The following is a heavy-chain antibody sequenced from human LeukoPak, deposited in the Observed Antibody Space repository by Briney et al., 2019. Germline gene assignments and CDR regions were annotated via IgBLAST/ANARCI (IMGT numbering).Heavy chain of an antibody. CDR2: IYSSENT. V-gene: IGHV4-4*09. CDR3: ARFHSGPSGWYVLWYFDL. Sequence: SETLSLTCTVSGGSVSSYYWSWIRQPPGKGLEWIGYIYSSENTKYNSSLESRVTMSVDTSKNQFSLKLSSVTAADTAVYYCARFHSGPSGWYVLWYFDLWGRGTLVTVSS. D-gene: IGHD6-19*01. CDR1: GGSVSSYY. J-gene: IGHJ2*01.